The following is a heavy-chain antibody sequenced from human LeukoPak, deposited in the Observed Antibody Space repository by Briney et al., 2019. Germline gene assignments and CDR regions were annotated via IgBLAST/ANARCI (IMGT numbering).Heavy chain of an antibody. V-gene: IGHV1-2*06. CDR1: GYTFTGYY. J-gene: IGHJ6*03. D-gene: IGHD1-14*01. CDR3: ARAASESGSYYYYYMDV. CDR2: INPNSGGT. Sequence: GASVKVSCKASGYTFTGYYIHWVRQAPGQGLEWMGRINPNSGGTNYAQKFQGRVTMTRDTSISTAYMELSRLRSDDTAVYYCARAASESGSYYYYYMDVWGKGTTVTVSS.